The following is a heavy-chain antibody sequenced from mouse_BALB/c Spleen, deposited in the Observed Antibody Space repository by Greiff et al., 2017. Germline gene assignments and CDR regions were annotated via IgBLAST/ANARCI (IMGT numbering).Heavy chain of an antibody. CDR3: ARYYYGSSPSYAMDD. CDR2: INPGSGGT. D-gene: IGHD1-1*01. CDR1: GYAFTNYL. V-gene: IGHV1-54*01. J-gene: IGHJ4*01. Sequence: VQLQQSGAELVRPGTSVKVSCKASGYAFTNYLIEWVKQRPGQGLEWIGVINPGSGGTNYNEKFKGKATLTADKSSSTAYMQLSSLTSDDSAVYFCARYYYGSSPSYAMDDWGQGTSVTVSS.